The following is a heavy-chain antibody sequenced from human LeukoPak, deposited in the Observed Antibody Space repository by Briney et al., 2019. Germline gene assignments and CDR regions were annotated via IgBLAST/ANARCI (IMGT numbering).Heavy chain of an antibody. CDR1: GYAFSIYA. J-gene: IGHJ3*02. CDR3: ARDRDGRNGRGTFDI. V-gene: IGHV7-4-1*02. D-gene: IGHD1-26*01. Sequence: GASVKVSCKASGYAFSIYAMNWVRQAPGQGLEWMGWINTNTGNPTYAQGFTGRFLFSLHTSVSTAYLQISSLKADDTAVYYCARDRDGRNGRGTFDIWGQGTMVTVSS. CDR2: INTNTGNP.